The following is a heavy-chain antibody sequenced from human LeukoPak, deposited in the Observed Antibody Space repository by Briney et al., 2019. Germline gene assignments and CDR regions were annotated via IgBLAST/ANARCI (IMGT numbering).Heavy chain of an antibody. CDR1: GFTFSNYA. J-gene: IGHJ3*02. Sequence: GGSLRLSCAASGFTFSNYAMHWVRQAPGKGLEWVAFMSYDGSSKCYADSVKGRFTISRDNSKNTLYLQMNSLRAEDTAVYYCAGEQNAFDMWGQGTMVTASS. CDR2: MSYDGSSK. CDR3: AGEQNAFDM. V-gene: IGHV3-30*04.